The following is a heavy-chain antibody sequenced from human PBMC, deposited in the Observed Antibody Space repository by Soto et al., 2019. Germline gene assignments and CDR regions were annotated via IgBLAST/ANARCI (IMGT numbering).Heavy chain of an antibody. CDR1: GYTFTSYA. J-gene: IGHJ4*01. D-gene: IGHD6-19*01. V-gene: IGHV1-3*01. Sequence: ASVKASCKASGYTFTSYAMHWVRQSPVQRLEWMGWINAGNGNTKYSQKFQGRVTITRDTSASTAYMELSSLRSEDTAVYYCAKGGRQWLVTSDFNYWGQGALVTVSS. CDR2: INAGNGNT. CDR3: AKGGRQWLVTSDFNY.